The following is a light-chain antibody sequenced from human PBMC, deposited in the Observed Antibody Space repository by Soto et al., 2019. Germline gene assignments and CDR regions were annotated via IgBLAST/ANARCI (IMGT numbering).Light chain of an antibody. J-gene: IGKJ4*01. CDR3: QQYNDYPLT. CDR1: QSIGGW. V-gene: IGKV1-5*01. Sequence: DTQMTQSPSTLSASVGDRVTITSQASQSIGGWLAWYQQKPGKAPKLLINDASNLKTGVPSRFSGSGSGTEFALTISSLQPDDFTTYYCQQYNDYPLTFGGGTKVDIK. CDR2: DAS.